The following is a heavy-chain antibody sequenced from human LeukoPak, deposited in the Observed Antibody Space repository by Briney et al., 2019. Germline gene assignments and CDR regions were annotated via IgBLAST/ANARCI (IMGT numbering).Heavy chain of an antibody. V-gene: IGHV1-2*02. CDR1: GYTFTDYY. CDR3: ARDPRIPVPGDY. Sequence: ASVKVSCKASGYTFTDYYIHWVRQAPGQGLEWMGWISPDSGGTNYAQEFQGRVTMTRDTSISTAYMELRRLRSDDTAVYYCARDPRIPVPGDYWGQGTLVTVSS. CDR2: ISPDSGGT. J-gene: IGHJ4*02. D-gene: IGHD2-2*01.